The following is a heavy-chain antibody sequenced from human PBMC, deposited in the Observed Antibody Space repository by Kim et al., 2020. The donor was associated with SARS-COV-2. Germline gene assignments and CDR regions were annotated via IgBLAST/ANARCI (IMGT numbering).Heavy chain of an antibody. V-gene: IGHV3-33*01. CDR2: IWYDGSNK. D-gene: IGHD3-10*01. Sequence: GGSLRLSCAASGFTFSSYGMHWVRQAPGKGLEWVAVIWYDGSNKYYADSVKGRFTISRDNSKNTLYLQMNSLRAEDTAVYYCATFGNYYGSGSYYFDYWGQGTLVTVSS. J-gene: IGHJ4*02. CDR3: ATFGNYYGSGSYYFDY. CDR1: GFTFSSYG.